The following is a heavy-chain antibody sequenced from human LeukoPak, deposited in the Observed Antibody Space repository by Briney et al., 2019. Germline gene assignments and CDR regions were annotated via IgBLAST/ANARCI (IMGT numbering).Heavy chain of an antibody. CDR3: XXDFGPDYYYYYMDV. Sequence: GGSLRLSCAASGFTFSSYEMNWVRQAPGKGLEWVSYISSSGSTIYYADSVKGRFTISRDNAKNSLYLQMNSLRAEDTAVYYXXXDFGPDYYYYYMDVWGKGTTVTISS. CDR2: ISSSGSTI. J-gene: IGHJ6*03. V-gene: IGHV3-48*03. CDR1: GFTFSSYE. D-gene: IGHD3-3*01.